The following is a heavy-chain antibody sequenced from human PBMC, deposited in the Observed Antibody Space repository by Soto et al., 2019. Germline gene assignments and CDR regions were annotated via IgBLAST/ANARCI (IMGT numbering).Heavy chain of an antibody. V-gene: IGHV1-46*01. CDR1: GYTFTSYY. D-gene: IGHD6-13*01. J-gene: IGHJ6*02. CDR3: AREVSSSWYPMDV. Sequence: ASVKVSCKASGYTFTSYYMHWVRQAPGQGLEWMGIINPSGGSTSYAQKFQGRVTMIRDTSTSTIYMELSSLRSEDTAVYYCAREVSSSWYPMDVWGQGTTVTVSS. CDR2: INPSGGST.